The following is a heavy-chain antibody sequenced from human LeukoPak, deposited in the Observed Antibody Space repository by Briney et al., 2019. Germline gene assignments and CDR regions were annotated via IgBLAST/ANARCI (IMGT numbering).Heavy chain of an antibody. D-gene: IGHD1-26*01. Sequence: GGSLRLSCAASGFAFSDYAMSWVRQAPGKGLVWVSIITSNGARTNYAESVKGRFTISRDNSKNTLYLQTTGLRAEDTAGYYCVRVSGSYYLEYWGQGTLVTVSS. J-gene: IGHJ4*02. CDR3: VRVSGSYYLEY. CDR2: ITSNGART. V-gene: IGHV3-23*01. CDR1: GFAFSDYA.